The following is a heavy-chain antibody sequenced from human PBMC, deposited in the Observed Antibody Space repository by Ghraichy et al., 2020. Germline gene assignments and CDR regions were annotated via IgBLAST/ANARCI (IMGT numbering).Heavy chain of an antibody. CDR1: GFTFSSYG. V-gene: IGHV3-30*18. Sequence: GGSLRLSCAASGFTFSSYGMHWVRQAPGKGLEWVAVISYAGSNKYYADSVKGRFTISRDNSKNTLYLQMNSLRAEDTAVYYCAKDGGVWGSYRFMDYWGQGTLVTVSS. D-gene: IGHD3-16*02. CDR2: ISYAGSNK. J-gene: IGHJ4*02. CDR3: AKDGGVWGSYRFMDY.